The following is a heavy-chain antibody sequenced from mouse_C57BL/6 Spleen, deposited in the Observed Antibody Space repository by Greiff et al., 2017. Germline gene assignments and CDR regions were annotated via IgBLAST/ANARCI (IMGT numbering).Heavy chain of an antibody. CDR3: ANYASYAMDY. CDR1: GYAFSSSW. D-gene: IGHD6-5*01. CDR2: IYPGDGDT. J-gene: IGHJ4*01. Sequence: VQLQQSGPELVKPGASVKISCKASGYAFSSSWMNWVKQRPGKGLEWIGRIYPGDGDTNYNGKFKGKATLTADKSSSTAYMQLSSLTSEDSAVYFCANYASYAMDYWGQGTSVTGSS. V-gene: IGHV1-82*01.